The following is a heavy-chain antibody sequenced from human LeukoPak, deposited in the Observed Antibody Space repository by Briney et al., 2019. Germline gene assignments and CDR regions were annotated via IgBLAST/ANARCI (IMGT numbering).Heavy chain of an antibody. CDR2: INTSGRT. J-gene: IGHJ6*03. V-gene: IGHV4-4*07. D-gene: IGHD3-10*01. CDR3: AREGSGSYLGYYYYMEV. CDR1: GGSISSYY. Sequence: SETLSLTCTVSGGSISSYYYSWLRQPAGKGLEWVGRINTSGRTNYNPSLKSRVTISADKSKKQFSLRLTSVTAADTAVYYCAREGSGSYLGYYYYMEVWGTGTTVTVSS.